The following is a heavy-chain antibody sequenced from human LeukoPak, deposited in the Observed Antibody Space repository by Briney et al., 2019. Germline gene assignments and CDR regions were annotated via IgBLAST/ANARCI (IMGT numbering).Heavy chain of an antibody. CDR2: ISYDGFYK. Sequence: GRSLRLSCAASGFTFNNYAMHWVRQAPGKGLEWVAVISYDGFYKYYSDSVKGRFTITRDNSKNTLDLEMNSLRAEDTAVYYCAKGYAVAGTDYWGQGTLVTVSS. V-gene: IGHV3-30*18. J-gene: IGHJ4*02. D-gene: IGHD6-19*01. CDR3: AKGYAVAGTDY. CDR1: GFTFNNYA.